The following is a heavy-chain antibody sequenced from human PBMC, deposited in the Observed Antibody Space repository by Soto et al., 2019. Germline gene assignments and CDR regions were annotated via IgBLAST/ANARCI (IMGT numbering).Heavy chain of an antibody. CDR2: INSDGSST. CDR3: ARRDQIAYYYGMDV. V-gene: IGHV3-74*01. D-gene: IGHD2-21*01. CDR1: GFTFSNYW. J-gene: IGHJ6*02. Sequence: EVQLVESGGGLVQPGGSLRLSCAASGFTFSNYWMHWVRQAPGKGLVWVSLINSDGSSTGYADSVNGRFTISRHNTKNTLYLQMNSLRADDTAVYYCARRDQIAYYYGMDVWGQGTTVTVSS.